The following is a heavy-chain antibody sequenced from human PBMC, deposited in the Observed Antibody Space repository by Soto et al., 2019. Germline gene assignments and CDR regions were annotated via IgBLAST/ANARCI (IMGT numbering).Heavy chain of an antibody. J-gene: IGHJ6*02. CDR1: GCTFTSYG. D-gene: IGHD2-2*01. V-gene: IGHV1-18*04. Sequence: GASVKVSCKASGCTFTSYGISWVRQAPGQGLEWMGWISAYNGNTNYAQKLQGRVTMTTDTSTSTAYMELRSLRSDDTAVYYCASGDIVVVPAAMGYYYYGMDVWGQGTTVTVSS. CDR2: ISAYNGNT. CDR3: ASGDIVVVPAAMGYYYYGMDV.